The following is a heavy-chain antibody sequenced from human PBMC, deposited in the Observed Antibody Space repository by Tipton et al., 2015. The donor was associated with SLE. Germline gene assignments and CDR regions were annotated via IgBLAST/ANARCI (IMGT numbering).Heavy chain of an antibody. CDR2: IKQDGSEE. CDR1: GFTFSSYW. J-gene: IGHJ4*02. CDR3: ARESVMDSGSYYSFDY. D-gene: IGHD3-10*01. Sequence: SLRLPCAASGFTFSSYWMSWVRQAPGKGLEWVANIKQDGSEEYYVDSVKGRFTISRDNAKNSLYLQMNSLRAEDTAVYYCARESVMDSGSYYSFDYWGQGTLVTVSS. V-gene: IGHV3-7*01.